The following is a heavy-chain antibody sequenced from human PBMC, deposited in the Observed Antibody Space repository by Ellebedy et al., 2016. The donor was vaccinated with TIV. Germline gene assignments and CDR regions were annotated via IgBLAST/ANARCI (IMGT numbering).Heavy chain of an antibody. CDR3: ARFPYYNSSGYIFDY. J-gene: IGHJ4*02. CDR1: GYTFTSYG. D-gene: IGHD3-22*01. CDR2: ISAYSANT. Sequence: AASVKVSCKASGYTFTSYGISWVRQSPGQGLEWMGGISAYSANTNYAQKLQGRVTMTTDTSTNTAYMELRSLRSDDTAVYYCARFPYYNSSGYIFDYWGQGTLVTVSS. V-gene: IGHV1-18*01.